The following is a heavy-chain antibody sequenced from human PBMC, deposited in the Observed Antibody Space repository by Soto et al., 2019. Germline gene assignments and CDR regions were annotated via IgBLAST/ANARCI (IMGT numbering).Heavy chain of an antibody. CDR1: GFSLSITGMG. V-gene: IGHV2-5*02. D-gene: IGHD3-10*01. J-gene: IGHJ4*02. Sequence: QITLKESGPTLVKPTQTLTLTCTFSGFSLSITGMGVGWIRQPPGKALEWLGLIYWDDDKRYSPSLKSRLTITKDNSKNHVVLAMTNMDPVDTATYYCAHRGIYGHFDYWGQGTLVTVSS. CDR3: AHRGIYGHFDY. CDR2: IYWDDDK.